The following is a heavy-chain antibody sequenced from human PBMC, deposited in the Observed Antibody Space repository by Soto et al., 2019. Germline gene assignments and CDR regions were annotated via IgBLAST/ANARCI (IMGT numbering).Heavy chain of an antibody. D-gene: IGHD6-13*01. CDR2: IWYDGSNK. CDR1: GFTFSRSG. J-gene: IGHJ4*02. Sequence: GGSLTLSFASSGFTFSRSGLHWARQAPGKGLEWVAVIWYDGSNKYYADSVKGRFTISRDNSKNTLYLQMNSLRAEDTAVYYCAREEPSSSSPFDYWGQGT. CDR3: AREEPSSSSPFDY. V-gene: IGHV3-33*01.